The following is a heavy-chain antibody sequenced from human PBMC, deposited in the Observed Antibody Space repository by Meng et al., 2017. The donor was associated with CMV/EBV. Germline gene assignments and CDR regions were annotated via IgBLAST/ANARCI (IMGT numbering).Heavy chain of an antibody. V-gene: IGHV3-7*01. CDR1: GITFSDFL. J-gene: IGHJ6*02. D-gene: IGHD3-16*01. Sequence: GESLKISCTVSGITFSDFLMGWFRQAPGKGLAWVANIGQDGSDKNYVDSVKDRFTISRDNAKNSLYLQMNSLRVEDTAVYYCAAGFWGAWGQGTTVTVSS. CDR2: IGQDGSDK. CDR3: AAGFWGA.